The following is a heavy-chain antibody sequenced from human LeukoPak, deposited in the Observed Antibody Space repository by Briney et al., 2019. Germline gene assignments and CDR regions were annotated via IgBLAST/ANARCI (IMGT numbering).Heavy chain of an antibody. V-gene: IGHV4-39*01. CDR2: IYYSGST. D-gene: IGHD2-21*01. CDR1: GGSISSSSYY. CDR3: ARTSTLWWASSSGMDV. J-gene: IGHJ6*02. Sequence: SETLSLTCTVSGGSISSSSYYWGWIRQPPGKGLEWIGSIYYSGSTYYNPSLKSRVTISVDTSKNQFSLKLSSVTAADTAVYYCARTSTLWWASSSGMDVWGQGTTVTVSS.